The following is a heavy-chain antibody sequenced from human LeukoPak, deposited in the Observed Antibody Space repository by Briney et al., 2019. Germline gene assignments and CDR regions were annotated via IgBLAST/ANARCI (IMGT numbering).Heavy chain of an antibody. J-gene: IGHJ4*02. CDR2: ISAYNGNT. D-gene: IGHD3-16*02. CDR3: ARGYYDYVWGSYLDY. CDR1: GYTFTSYG. Sequence: GASVKVSCKASGYTFTSYGISWVRQAPGQGLEWMGWISAYNGNTNYAQKLQGRVTMTTDTSTGTAYMELRSLRSDDTAVYYCARGYYDYVWGSYLDYWGQGTLVTVSS. V-gene: IGHV1-18*01.